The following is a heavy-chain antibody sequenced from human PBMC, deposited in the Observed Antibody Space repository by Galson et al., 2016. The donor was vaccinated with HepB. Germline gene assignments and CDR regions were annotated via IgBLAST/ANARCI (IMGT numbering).Heavy chain of an antibody. V-gene: IGHV3-74*01. CDR3: ARGGWGHAMDV. J-gene: IGHJ6*02. D-gene: IGHD3-16*01. CDR1: GFTFSAYW. CDR2: ISNDGGWA. Sequence: SLRLSCAVSGFTFSAYWTHWVRQAPGKGLVWVSCISNDGGWATYADSVKGRFTTSRDNVKNTVYLQMDSLGAEDTAVYYCARGGWGHAMDVWGQGTPVTVS.